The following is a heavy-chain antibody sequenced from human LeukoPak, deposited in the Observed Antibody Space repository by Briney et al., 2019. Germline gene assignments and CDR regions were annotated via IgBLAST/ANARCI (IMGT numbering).Heavy chain of an antibody. J-gene: IGHJ3*02. CDR3: ARGPYSYDSSGAFDI. V-gene: IGHV4-61*02. Sequence: SQTLSLTCTVSGDSISSGDYYWSWIRQPAGKGLEWIGRISSSGSTNYNPSLKSRVTISVDTSKSQFSLKLSSVTAADTAVYFCARGPYSYDSSGAFDIWGQGTMVTVSS. CDR1: GDSISSGDYY. CDR2: ISSSGST. D-gene: IGHD3-22*01.